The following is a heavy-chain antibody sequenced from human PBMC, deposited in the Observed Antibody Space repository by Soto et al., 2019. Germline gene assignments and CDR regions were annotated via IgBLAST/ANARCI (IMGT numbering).Heavy chain of an antibody. D-gene: IGHD6-13*01. J-gene: IGHJ4*02. CDR3: ARLGSIAAAGTPDY. Sequence: GGSLRLSCAASGFTFSDYYMSWFRQAPGKGLEWVSYISGSGSTIHDADSVKGRFTISRDNAKNSLYLQMNSLRAEDTAVYYCARLGSIAAAGTPDYWGQGTLVTVSS. CDR1: GFTFSDYY. CDR2: ISGSGSTI. V-gene: IGHV3-11*01.